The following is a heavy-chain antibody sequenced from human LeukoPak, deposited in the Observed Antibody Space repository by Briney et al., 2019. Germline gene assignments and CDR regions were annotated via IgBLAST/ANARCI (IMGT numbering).Heavy chain of an antibody. V-gene: IGHV4-34*01. J-gene: IGHJ4*02. D-gene: IGHD3-3*01. CDR3: ARGVVGVIEVRVYYVDY. Sequence: SETLSLTCAVYGGSFSGYYWRWIRQPPGKGLEWSGEINHSGITSYNPSLKSRVTMSLDTSKSQFSLKLSSVTAADTALYYCARGVVGVIEVRVYYVDYWGQGTLVTVSS. CDR2: INHSGIT. CDR1: GGSFSGYY.